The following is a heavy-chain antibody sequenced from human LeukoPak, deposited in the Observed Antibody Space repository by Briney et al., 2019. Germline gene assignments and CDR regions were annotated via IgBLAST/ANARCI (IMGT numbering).Heavy chain of an antibody. Sequence: GGSLRLSCAASGFTFSSYSMNWVRQAPGKGLEWVSHITASGTAMFYADSVKGRFTISRDNAKNSLYLQMNSLRDEDTAVYYCAKDRSEAYYDRAFDYWGQGALVAVSS. CDR1: GFTFSSYS. D-gene: IGHD3-22*01. CDR3: AKDRSEAYYDRAFDY. CDR2: ITASGTAM. J-gene: IGHJ4*02. V-gene: IGHV3-48*02.